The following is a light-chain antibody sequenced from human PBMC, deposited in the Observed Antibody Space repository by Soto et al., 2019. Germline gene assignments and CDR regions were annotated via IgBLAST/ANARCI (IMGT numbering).Light chain of an antibody. CDR1: QGISNS. V-gene: IGKV1-27*01. CDR3: QTYKSAPRT. CDR2: AAS. Sequence: DIQMTQSPSSLSASIGDRVTISCRASQGISNSLAWYQQKAGEVPKLLIYAASTSHSGVPSRFRGSGSGTDFTLTISSLQTEDVATYYCQTYKSAPRTFGQGTKVEIK. J-gene: IGKJ1*01.